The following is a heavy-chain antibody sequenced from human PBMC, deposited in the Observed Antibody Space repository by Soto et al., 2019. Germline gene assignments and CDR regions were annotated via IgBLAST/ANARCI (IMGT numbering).Heavy chain of an antibody. CDR1: GYTFTSYD. V-gene: IGHV1-8*01. D-gene: IGHD3-10*01. CDR3: ARGGSGSGIATFPEYYYYMDV. J-gene: IGHJ6*03. Sequence: ASVKVSCKASGYTFTSYDINWVRQATGQGLEWMGWMDPNSGNTGYAQKFQGRVTMTRNTSISTAYMELSSLRSEDTAVYYCARGGSGSGIATFPEYYYYMDVWGKGTTVTVSS. CDR2: MDPNSGNT.